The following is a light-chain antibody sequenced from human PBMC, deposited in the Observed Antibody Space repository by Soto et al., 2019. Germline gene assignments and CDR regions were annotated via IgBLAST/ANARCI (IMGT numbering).Light chain of an antibody. CDR1: QSVSYY. J-gene: IGKJ5*01. Sequence: EILMTQSPATLSVSPGERVTFSCRASQSVSYYLAWYQQKPGQAPRLLIYDASNRATGIPARFSGSGSGTDFTLTISSLEPEDFAVYYCQQRSNWPGMAFGQGTRLEIK. CDR2: DAS. CDR3: QQRSNWPGMA. V-gene: IGKV3-11*01.